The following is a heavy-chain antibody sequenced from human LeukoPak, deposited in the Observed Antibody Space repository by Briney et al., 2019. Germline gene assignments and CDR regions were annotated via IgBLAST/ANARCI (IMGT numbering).Heavy chain of an antibody. CDR2: VNRWGRT. CDR3: ATDSQSSVYYF. Sequence: SETLSLTRGVHGASFSLYHWSWIRQSPGKGLEWLGEVNRWGRTNYNPSLESRVTISVDTSKNQFSLNLRSLTTADTAVYYCATDSQSSVYYFWSQGALVTVSS. D-gene: IGHD6-25*01. CDR1: GASFSLYH. V-gene: IGHV4-34*01. J-gene: IGHJ4*02.